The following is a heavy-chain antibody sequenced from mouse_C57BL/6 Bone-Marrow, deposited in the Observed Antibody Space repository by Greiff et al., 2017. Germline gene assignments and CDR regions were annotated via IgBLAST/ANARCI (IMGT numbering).Heavy chain of an antibody. V-gene: IGHV14-4*01. J-gene: IGHJ2*01. CDR2: IDPDSGDT. D-gene: IGHD1-1*01. Sequence: VQLQQSGAELVRPGASVKMSCTASGYTFTGYSMHWVKQRPEQGLEWIGWIDPDSGDTKYDSKFKGKATITADTSSNTAYLQLSSLTSEDYAVYNCNTVVHYWGQGTTLTVSS. CDR1: GYTFTGYS. CDR3: NTVVHY.